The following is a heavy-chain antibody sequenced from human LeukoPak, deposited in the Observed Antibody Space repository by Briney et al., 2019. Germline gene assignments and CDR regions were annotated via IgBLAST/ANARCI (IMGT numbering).Heavy chain of an antibody. CDR3: ARDYDLLTGYNYDAFDI. CDR2: IIPIFGTA. D-gene: IGHD3-9*01. Sequence: GASVKVSCKASGGTFSSYAISWVRQAPGQGLEWMGGIIPIFGTANYAQKFQGRVTITADESTSTAYMELSSLRSEDTAVYYCARDYDLLTGYNYDAFDIWGQGTMVTVSS. J-gene: IGHJ3*02. V-gene: IGHV1-69*13. CDR1: GGTFSSYA.